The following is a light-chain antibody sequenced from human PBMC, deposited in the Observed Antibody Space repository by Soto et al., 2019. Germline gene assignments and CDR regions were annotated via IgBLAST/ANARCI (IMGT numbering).Light chain of an antibody. CDR2: VNSDGSH. Sequence: QLVLTQSPSASASLGASVKLTCTLSSGHSSYAIAWHQQQPEKGPRYVMKVNSDGSHNKGDGIPDRFSGSSSGAERYLAIPHLQSEDEADYYCQTWGTGKVFGGGTKLTVL. CDR3: QTWGTGKV. V-gene: IGLV4-69*01. CDR1: SGHSSYA. J-gene: IGLJ2*01.